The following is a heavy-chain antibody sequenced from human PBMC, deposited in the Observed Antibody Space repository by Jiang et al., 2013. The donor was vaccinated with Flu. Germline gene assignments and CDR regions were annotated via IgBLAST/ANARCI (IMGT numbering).Heavy chain of an antibody. D-gene: IGHD2/OR15-2a*01. CDR1: GFTFSDYY. CDR3: TRSRGLGGSSIGYFDS. J-gene: IGHJ4*02. V-gene: IGHV3-11*06. Sequence: VESGGGLVKPGGSLRLSCVASGFTFSDYYMSWIRQAPGKGLEWISYIGGDSAYTANADSVKGRFVIFRNNAKNSLSLQMNNLRAEDTALYYCTRSRGLGGSSIGYFDSWGQGTLVTVSS. CDR2: IGGDSAYT.